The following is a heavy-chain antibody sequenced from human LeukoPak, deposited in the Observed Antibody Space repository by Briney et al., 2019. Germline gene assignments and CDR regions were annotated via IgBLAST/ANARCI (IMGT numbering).Heavy chain of an antibody. Sequence: GGTLRLSCAASGFTFSTFGMHWVRRAPGKGLEWLTSIWPDGSNQYYADSVKGRLTISRDNSKSTLYLQMNSLRAEDSAVYYCAKDDKPDGNRYFDYWGQGTPVTVSS. D-gene: IGHD1-1*01. J-gene: IGHJ4*02. CDR1: GFTFSTFG. CDR2: IWPDGSNQ. V-gene: IGHV3-30*02. CDR3: AKDDKPDGNRYFDY.